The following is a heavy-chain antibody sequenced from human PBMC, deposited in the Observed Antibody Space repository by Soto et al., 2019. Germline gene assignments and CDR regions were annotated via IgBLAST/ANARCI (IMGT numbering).Heavy chain of an antibody. J-gene: IGHJ6*03. V-gene: IGHV5-51*01. CDR3: ARLPRGSRGLVPADIFPPFHYPYYMDV. D-gene: IGHD2-2*01. CDR2: IYPGDSDT. CDR1: GYSFTSYW. Sequence: PGESLKISCKGSGYSFTSYWIGWVRQMPGKGLEWMGIIYPGDSDTRYSPSFQGQVTISADKSISTAYLQWSSLKASDTAMYYCARLPRGSRGLVPADIFPPFHYPYYMDVWGKGTTVTVSS.